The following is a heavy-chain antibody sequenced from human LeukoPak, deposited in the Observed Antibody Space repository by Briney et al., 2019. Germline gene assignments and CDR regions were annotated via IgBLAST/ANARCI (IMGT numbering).Heavy chain of an antibody. Sequence: GASVKVSCKASGYTFTSYGISWGRQAPGQGLEWMGWISAYNGNTNYSQKLQGRVTMTTDTSTSTAYMELRSLRSDDTAVYYCARERDSSGWYLPFDYWGQGTLVTVSS. D-gene: IGHD6-19*01. CDR3: ARERDSSGWYLPFDY. J-gene: IGHJ4*02. CDR2: ISAYNGNT. V-gene: IGHV1-18*01. CDR1: GYTFTSYG.